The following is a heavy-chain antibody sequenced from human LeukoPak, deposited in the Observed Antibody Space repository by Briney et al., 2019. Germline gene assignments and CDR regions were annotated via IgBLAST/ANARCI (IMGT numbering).Heavy chain of an antibody. CDR1: GFTFSSYA. V-gene: IGHV3-23*01. J-gene: IGHJ3*02. D-gene: IGHD4-17*01. CDR2: ISGSGGST. Sequence: PGGSLRLSCAASGFTFSSYAMSWVRQAPGKGLEWVSAISGSGGSTYYADSVKGRFTISRDNSKNTLHLQMNSLRAEDTAVYYCAKVGRAYGDYVANAFDIWGQGTMVTVSS. CDR3: AKVGRAYGDYVANAFDI.